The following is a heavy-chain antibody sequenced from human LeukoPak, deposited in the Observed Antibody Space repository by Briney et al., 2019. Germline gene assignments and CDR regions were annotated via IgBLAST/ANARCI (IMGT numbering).Heavy chain of an antibody. CDR1: GYTFTGYY. CDR2: INPNSGGT. Sequence: GASVKVSCKASGYTFTGYYMHWVRRAPGQGLEWMGWINPNSGGTNYAQKFQGRVTMTRDTSISTAYMELSRLRSDDTAVYYCASGPYFSYDSSGFDYWGQGTLVTVSS. D-gene: IGHD3-22*01. J-gene: IGHJ4*02. CDR3: ASGPYFSYDSSGFDY. V-gene: IGHV1-2*02.